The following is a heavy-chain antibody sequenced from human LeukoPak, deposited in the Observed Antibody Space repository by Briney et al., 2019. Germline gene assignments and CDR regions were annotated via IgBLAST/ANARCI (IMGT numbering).Heavy chain of an antibody. CDR2: IWYDGSNK. D-gene: IGHD2-2*01. J-gene: IGHJ6*02. CDR1: GFTFSSYG. Sequence: GGSLRLSCAASGFTFSSYGMHWVRQAPGEGLEWVAVIWYDGSNKYYADSVKGRFTISRDNSKNTLYLQMNSLRAEDTAVYYCARSGYCSSTSCRYYYYGMDVWGQGTTVTVSS. CDR3: ARSGYCSSTSCRYYYYGMDV. V-gene: IGHV3-33*01.